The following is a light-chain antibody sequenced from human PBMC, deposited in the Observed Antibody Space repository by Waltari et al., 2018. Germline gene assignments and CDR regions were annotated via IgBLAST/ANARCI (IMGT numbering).Light chain of an antibody. CDR2: DVS. V-gene: IGLV2-11*01. CDR3: CSYAGSYTFFV. Sequence: QSALTQPRSVSGSPGQSVTISCTGTSSAVGGYNSVPWYQQHPGKAPKLMIYDVSKRPSGVPDRFSGSKSGNTASLTISGLQAEDEADYYCCSYAGSYTFFVFGTGTKVTVL. CDR1: SSAVGGYNS. J-gene: IGLJ1*01.